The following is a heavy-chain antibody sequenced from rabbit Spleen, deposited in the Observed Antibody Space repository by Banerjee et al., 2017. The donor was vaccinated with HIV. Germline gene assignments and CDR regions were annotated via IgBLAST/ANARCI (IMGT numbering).Heavy chain of an antibody. Sequence: QEQLEESAGGLVQPGGSLKLSCKASGFTLSSYYMNWVRQAPGKGLEWIGYIDPVFGITYYANWVNGRFSISRTSSTTVTLRMTSLTAADTATYFCARDLVGVIGWNFYLWGQGTLVTVS. CDR2: IDPVFGIT. CDR3: ARDLVGVIGWNFYL. D-gene: IGHD1-1*01. J-gene: IGHJ4*01. CDR1: GFTLSSYYM. V-gene: IGHV1S45*01.